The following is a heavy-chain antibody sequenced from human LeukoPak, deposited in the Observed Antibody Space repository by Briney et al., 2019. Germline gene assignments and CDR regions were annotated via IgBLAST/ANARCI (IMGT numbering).Heavy chain of an antibody. J-gene: IGHJ6*02. Sequence: GSLSLSCAASGFTFSSYAMHWVRQAPGKGLEWVAVISYDGSNKYYADSVKGRFTISRDNSKNTLYLQMNSLRAEDTAVYYCARDRCGGDCSPLTYYYYGMDVWGQGTTVTVSS. V-gene: IGHV3-30*04. CDR1: GFTFSSYA. CDR2: ISYDGSNK. D-gene: IGHD2-21*02. CDR3: ARDRCGGDCSPLTYYYYGMDV.